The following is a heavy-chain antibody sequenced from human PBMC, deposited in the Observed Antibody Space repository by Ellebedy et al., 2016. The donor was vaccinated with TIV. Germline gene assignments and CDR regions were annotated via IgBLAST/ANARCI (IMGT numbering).Heavy chain of an antibody. J-gene: IGHJ5*02. D-gene: IGHD3-22*01. CDR3: ARLSRVYDSSGYNWFDP. CDR2: IIPILGIE. CDR1: RGTFNNNA. Sequence: AASVKVSCKTSRGTFNNNAISWVRQAPGQGLEWVGRIIPILGIENYTRKFQGRVTITRDTSASTAYMELSSLRSEDTAVYYCARLSRVYDSSGYNWFDPWGQGTLVTVSS. V-gene: IGHV1-69*04.